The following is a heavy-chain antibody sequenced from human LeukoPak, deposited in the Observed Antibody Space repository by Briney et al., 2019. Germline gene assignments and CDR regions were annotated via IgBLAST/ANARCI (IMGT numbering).Heavy chain of an antibody. D-gene: IGHD6-13*01. CDR2: IIPILGIA. CDR1: GGTFSSYA. J-gene: IGHJ4*02. Sequence: ASVKVSCKASGGTFSSYAISWVRQAPGQGLEWMGRIIPILGIANYAQKFQGRVTITADKSTSTAYMELSSLRSEDTAVYYCADSRWYGNYFDYWGQGTLVTVSS. CDR3: ADSRWYGNYFDY. V-gene: IGHV1-69*04.